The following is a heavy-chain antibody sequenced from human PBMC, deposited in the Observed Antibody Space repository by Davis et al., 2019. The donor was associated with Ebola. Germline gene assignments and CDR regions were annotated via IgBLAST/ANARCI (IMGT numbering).Heavy chain of an antibody. Sequence: SGPTLVKPTETVTLTCSVSGFSVSNGRMGVSWIRQPPGKAPEWLARIDWDGNKYYRTSLKTRLTISGDTSKNQVVLTMTNMDPVDTATYYCARMNPYYYDSSGYRIDAFDIWGQGTVVTVSS. CDR2: IDWDGNK. D-gene: IGHD3-22*01. J-gene: IGHJ3*02. V-gene: IGHV2-70*11. CDR3: ARMNPYYYDSSGYRIDAFDI. CDR1: GFSVSNGRMG.